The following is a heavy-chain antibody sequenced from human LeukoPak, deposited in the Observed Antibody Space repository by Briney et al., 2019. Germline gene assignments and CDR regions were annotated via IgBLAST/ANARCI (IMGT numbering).Heavy chain of an antibody. CDR1: GGSISNYY. V-gene: IGHV4-4*07. D-gene: IGHD5-12*01. CDR2: IYSSGTT. Sequence: SETLSLTCTVSGGSISNYYWSWIRQPAGKGLEWIGRIYSSGTTIYNPSLKSRVTMSVDTSKKQFSLKLSSVTAADTAVYFCASGSSGYDPWGQGTLVTVSS. CDR3: ASGSSGYDP. J-gene: IGHJ5*02.